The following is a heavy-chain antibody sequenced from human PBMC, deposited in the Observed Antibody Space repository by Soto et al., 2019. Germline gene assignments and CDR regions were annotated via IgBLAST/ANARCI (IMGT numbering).Heavy chain of an antibody. CDR1: GFIFNGYG. CDR2: ISYDGSSK. D-gene: IGHD5-12*01. V-gene: IGHV3-30-3*01. CDR3: TREGNGYKYYFDY. Sequence: QVQLVESGGGVVQPGRSLRLSCAASGFIFNGYGLHWVRQAPGKGLEWVAMISYDGSSKYYADSVKGRFTISRDNSKYTMYLQMNSLRPEDTAVYYCTREGNGYKYYFDYWGQGTLVTVSS. J-gene: IGHJ4*02.